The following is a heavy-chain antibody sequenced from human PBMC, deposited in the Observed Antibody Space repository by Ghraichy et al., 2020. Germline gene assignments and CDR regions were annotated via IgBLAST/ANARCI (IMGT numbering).Heavy chain of an antibody. D-gene: IGHD6-19*01. CDR3: ARDRGTAVAGTRWFDP. V-gene: IGHV3-7*01. CDR2: IKQDGSEK. CDR1: GFTFSSYW. Sequence: GGSLRLSCAASGFTFSSYWMSWVRQAPGKGLEWVANIKQDGSEKYYVDSVKGRFTISRDNAKNSLYLQMNSLRAEDTAVYYCARDRGTAVAGTRWFDPWGQGTLVTLSS. J-gene: IGHJ5*02.